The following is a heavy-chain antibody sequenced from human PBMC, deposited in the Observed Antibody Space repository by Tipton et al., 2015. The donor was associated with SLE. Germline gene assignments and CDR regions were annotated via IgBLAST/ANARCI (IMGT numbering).Heavy chain of an antibody. CDR1: GFTFSSYE. J-gene: IGHJ1*01. CDR2: IYSGGST. V-gene: IGHV3-53*05. CDR3: ARDQDPYLAVAGPGYFQH. Sequence: GSLRLSCAASGFTFSSYEMNWVRQAPGKGLEWVSVIYSGGSTYYADSVKGRFTISRDNSKNTLYLQMNSLRAEDTAVYYCARDQDPYLAVAGPGYFQHWGQGTLVTVSS. D-gene: IGHD6-19*01.